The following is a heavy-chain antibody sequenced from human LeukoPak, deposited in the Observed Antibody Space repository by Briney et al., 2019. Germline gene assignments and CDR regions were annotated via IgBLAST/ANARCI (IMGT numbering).Heavy chain of an antibody. V-gene: IGHV4-59*01. CDR1: GGSFSSYY. J-gene: IGHJ5*02. CDR3: ARVYCSSTSCYTQAGWFDP. Sequence: PSETLSLTCAVYGGSFSSYYWSWIRQPPGKGLEWIGYIYYSGSTNYNPSLKSRVTISVDTSKNQFSLKLSSVTAADTAVYYCARVYCSSTSCYTQAGWFDPWGQGTLVTVSS. D-gene: IGHD2-2*02. CDR2: IYYSGST.